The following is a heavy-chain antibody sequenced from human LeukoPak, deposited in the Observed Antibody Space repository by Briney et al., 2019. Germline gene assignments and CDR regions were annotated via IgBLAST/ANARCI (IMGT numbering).Heavy chain of an antibody. D-gene: IGHD5-12*01. V-gene: IGHV4-34*01. CDR2: INHSGST. CDR1: GGSFSGYY. CDR3: ARGVIIFGYRAYADY. Sequence: PSETLSLTCAVYGGSFSGYYWSWIRQPPGKGLEWIGEINHSGSTNYNPSLKSRVTISVDTSKNQFSLKLSSVTAADTAVYYCARGVIIFGYRAYADYWGQGTLVTVSS. J-gene: IGHJ4*02.